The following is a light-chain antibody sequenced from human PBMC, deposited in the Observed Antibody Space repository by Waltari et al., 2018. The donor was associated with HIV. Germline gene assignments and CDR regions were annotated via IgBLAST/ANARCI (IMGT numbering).Light chain of an antibody. CDR3: AVWGDSLNSYV. J-gene: IGLJ1*01. CDR1: SSNIGSNY. V-gene: IGLV1-47*01. CDR2: RNN. Sequence: QSVLTQPPSASGTPGQRVTISCSGSSSNIGSNYVYWYQQLPGTAPKLLIYRNNPRPSGVPYRCCGSKAGTSASLAISGLLSEDEADYYCAVWGDSLNSYVFGTGTEVTVL.